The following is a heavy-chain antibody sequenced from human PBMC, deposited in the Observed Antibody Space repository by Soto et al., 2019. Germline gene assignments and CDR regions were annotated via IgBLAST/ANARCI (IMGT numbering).Heavy chain of an antibody. CDR3: ARFGAGGAAPYYFDY. J-gene: IGHJ4*02. CDR1: GGSISSYY. Sequence: SETLSLTCTVSGGSISSYYWSWIRQPPGKGLEWIGYIYYSGSTNYNPSLKSRVTISVDTSKNQFSLKLSSVTAADTAVYYCARFGAGGAAPYYFDYWGQGTLVTVSS. D-gene: IGHD6-6*01. CDR2: IYYSGST. V-gene: IGHV4-59*01.